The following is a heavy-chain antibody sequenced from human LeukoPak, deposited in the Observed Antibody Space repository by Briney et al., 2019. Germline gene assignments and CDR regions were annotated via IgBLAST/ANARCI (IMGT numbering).Heavy chain of an antibody. D-gene: IGHD1-20*01. CDR2: IIPIFGTA. CDR3: AGGHTWNQPSFDY. Sequence: SVKVSCKASGGTFSSYAISWVRQAPGQGLEWMGRIIPIFGTANYAQKFQGRVTITADKSTSTAYMELSSLRSEDTAVYYCAGGHTWNQPSFDYWGQGTLVTVSS. V-gene: IGHV1-69*06. J-gene: IGHJ4*02. CDR1: GGTFSSYA.